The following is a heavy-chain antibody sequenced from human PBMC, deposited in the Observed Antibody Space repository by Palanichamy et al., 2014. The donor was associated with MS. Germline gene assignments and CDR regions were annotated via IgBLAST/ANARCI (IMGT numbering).Heavy chain of an antibody. D-gene: IGHD6-19*01. Sequence: EVQLLESGGGLVQPGGPLRLSCAASGFTFSSYAMSWVRQAPGKGLEWVSALSGSGDTAYYADSVKGRFTISRDNSKNTLYLHMNSLRAEDTAVYYCAKLRSGIAMSATNFWGQGTLVTVSS. CDR1: GFTFSSYA. J-gene: IGHJ4*02. CDR3: AKLRSGIAMSATNF. CDR2: LSGSGDTA. V-gene: IGHV3-23*01.